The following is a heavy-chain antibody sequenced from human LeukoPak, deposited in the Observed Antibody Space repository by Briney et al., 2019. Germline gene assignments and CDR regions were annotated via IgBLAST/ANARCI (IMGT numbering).Heavy chain of an antibody. Sequence: SETLSLTCTDSGGSISSSSYYWSWIRQPPGKGLEWIGYIYYSGSTNYNPSLKSRVTISVDTSKNQFSLKLSSVTAADTAVYYCARELPYSSSLSYMDVWGKGTTVTVSS. J-gene: IGHJ6*03. CDR3: ARELPYSSSLSYMDV. D-gene: IGHD6-13*01. CDR1: GGSISSSSYY. V-gene: IGHV4-61*01. CDR2: IYYSGST.